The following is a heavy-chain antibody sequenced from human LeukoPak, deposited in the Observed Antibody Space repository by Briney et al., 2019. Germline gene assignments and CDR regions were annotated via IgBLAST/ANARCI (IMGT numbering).Heavy chain of an antibody. CDR2: IYPGDSDT. CDR3: ARLERITIFGVTYNRFDP. V-gene: IGHV5-51*01. Sequence: GESLKISCKGSGYSFTSYWIGWVRQMPGKGLEWMGIIYPGDSDTRYSPSFQGQVTISADKSISTAYLQWSSLKASDTAMYYCARLERITIFGVTYNRFDPWGQGTLVTVSS. D-gene: IGHD3-3*01. CDR1: GYSFTSYW. J-gene: IGHJ5*02.